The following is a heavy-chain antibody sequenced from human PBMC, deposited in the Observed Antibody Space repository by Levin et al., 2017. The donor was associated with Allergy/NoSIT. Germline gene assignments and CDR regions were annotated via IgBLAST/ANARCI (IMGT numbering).Heavy chain of an antibody. CDR3: AREPWLTNDAVDI. D-gene: IGHD5-24*01. CDR2: VNSVGSST. CDR1: GFTFSSYW. J-gene: IGHJ3*02. V-gene: IGHV3-74*01. Sequence: GGSLRLSCAASGFTFSSYWMHWVRQAPGKGLVWVSRVNSVGSSTAYADSVKGRFTISRDNAKNTLYLQMNSLRAEDTAVYFCAREPWLTNDAVDIWGLGTMVTGSS.